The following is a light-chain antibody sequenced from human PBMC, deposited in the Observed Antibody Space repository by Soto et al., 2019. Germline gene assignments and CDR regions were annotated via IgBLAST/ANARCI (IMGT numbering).Light chain of an antibody. CDR2: DAS. Sequence: VLTQSPATLSVSPGEPATLSCRASQSFDGYLAWYQQKPGQAPRLLIVDASTRASGTPARFSGSGSGTEFTLTISRLEPEDFAVYYGQLRENWLWTFGQGTKVEIK. CDR3: QLRENWLWT. J-gene: IGKJ1*01. V-gene: IGKV3-11*01. CDR1: QSFDGY.